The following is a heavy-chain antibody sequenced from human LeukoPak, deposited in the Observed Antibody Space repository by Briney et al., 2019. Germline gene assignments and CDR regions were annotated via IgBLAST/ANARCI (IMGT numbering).Heavy chain of an antibody. CDR2: INPSGGST. CDR1: GYTFTGYH. J-gene: IGHJ3*02. CDR3: AKVLGATRRHDAFDI. Sequence: ASVKVSCKASGYTFTGYHMHWVRQAPGQGLEWMGIINPSGGSTIYAQKFQGRVTMTRDMSTSTVYMELSSLRSEDTAVYYCAKVLGATRRHDAFDIWGQGTMVTVSS. D-gene: IGHD1-26*01. V-gene: IGHV1-46*01.